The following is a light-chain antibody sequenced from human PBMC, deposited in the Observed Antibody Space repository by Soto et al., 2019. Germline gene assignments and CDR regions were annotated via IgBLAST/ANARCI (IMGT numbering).Light chain of an antibody. V-gene: IGKV3-11*01. CDR3: QHRKICPLT. J-gene: IGKJ4*01. CDR1: QSVDTS. CDR2: DAS. Sequence: EIVLTQSPATLSLSPGERATLSCRASQSVDTSLGWYQQKPGQAPRLLIYDASNRATGIPAKFSGSGSGTDFTLTISSLEPEDFAVYYCQHRKICPLTFGGGTKVDIK.